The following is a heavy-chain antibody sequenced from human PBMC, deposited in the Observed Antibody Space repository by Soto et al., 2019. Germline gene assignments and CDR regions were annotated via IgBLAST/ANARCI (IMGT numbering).Heavy chain of an antibody. Sequence: QVQLVESGGGLVKPGGSLRLSCAASGFTFSDYYMSWIRQAPGKGLEWVSYISSNSNYTDYADSVKGRFTISRDNAKNSLYLPMNTLRGEDTALYFCARDVPRVGATAYWGQGALVTVSS. J-gene: IGHJ4*02. CDR3: ARDVPRVGATAY. CDR2: ISSNSNYT. D-gene: IGHD1-26*01. CDR1: GFTFSDYY. V-gene: IGHV3-11*06.